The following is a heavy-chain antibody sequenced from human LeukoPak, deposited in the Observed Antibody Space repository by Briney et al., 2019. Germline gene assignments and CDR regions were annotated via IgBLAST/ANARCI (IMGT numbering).Heavy chain of an antibody. CDR3: ARSFRGVPPFFDY. D-gene: IGHD3-10*01. J-gene: IGHJ4*02. CDR1: GYTFSSYW. Sequence: GESLKISCKGSGYTFSSYWIAWVRQMPGKGLEWMGIIHLLDSDTRYSPSFQGQVTISADQSINTAYLQWSSLKASDTAMYYCARSFRGVPPFFDYWGQGTLVTVSS. CDR2: IHLLDSDT. V-gene: IGHV5-51*01.